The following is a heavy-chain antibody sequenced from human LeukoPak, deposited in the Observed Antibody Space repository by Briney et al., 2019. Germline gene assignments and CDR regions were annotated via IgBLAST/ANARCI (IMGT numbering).Heavy chain of an antibody. V-gene: IGHV1-2*02. CDR2: INPNSGGT. CDR3: VRGDYYGSGIRGGDWFDP. Sequence: ASVKVSCKASGYTFTGYYMHWVRQAPGQGLEWMGWINPNSGGTNYAQKFQGRVTMTRDTSISTAYMELSRLRSDDTAVYYCVRGDYYGSGIRGGDWFDPWGQGTLVTVSS. CDR1: GYTFTGYY. J-gene: IGHJ5*02. D-gene: IGHD3-10*01.